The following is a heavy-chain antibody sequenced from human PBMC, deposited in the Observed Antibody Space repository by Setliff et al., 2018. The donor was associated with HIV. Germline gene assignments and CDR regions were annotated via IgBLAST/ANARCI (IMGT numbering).Heavy chain of an antibody. CDR1: GGSISSYY. Sequence: SETLSLTCTVSGGSISSYYWGWIRQPAGKGLEWIGRIYTSGNTTYNPSLKSLKSRVTMSVDTSKNQFSLKLSSVTAADTAVYYCARDKTAVPRDVDAFDIWGQGTMVTV. D-gene: IGHD6-13*01. V-gene: IGHV4-4*07. CDR2: IYTSGNT. J-gene: IGHJ3*02. CDR3: ARDKTAVPRDVDAFDI.